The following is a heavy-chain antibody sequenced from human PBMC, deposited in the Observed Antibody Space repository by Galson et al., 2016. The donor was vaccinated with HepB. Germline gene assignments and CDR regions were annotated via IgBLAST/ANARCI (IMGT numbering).Heavy chain of an antibody. J-gene: IGHJ4*02. Sequence: SLRLSCAASGFTFSSYWMHWVRQAPGKGLVWVSGINSDGTSTTYADSVKGRFTISRDNAKKTLFFQMNSLRAEDTAVYYCARGAYITRGYRGYDLDYWGQGTVVTVSS. CDR1: GFTFSSYW. CDR2: INSDGTST. CDR3: ARGAYITRGYRGYDLDY. D-gene: IGHD5-12*01. V-gene: IGHV3-74*01.